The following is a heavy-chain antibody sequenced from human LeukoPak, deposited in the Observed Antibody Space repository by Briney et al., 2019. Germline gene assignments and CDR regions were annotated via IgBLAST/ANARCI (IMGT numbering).Heavy chain of an antibody. CDR3: TRSGSANYYTYYFDY. Sequence: GGSLRLSCAASGFTVSSNYMTWVRQAPGKGLEWVSVIYSGGSTYYADSVKGRFTISRDNSKNTLYLQMNSLRAEDTAVYYCTRSGSANYYTYYFDYWGQGTLVTVSS. V-gene: IGHV3-53*01. J-gene: IGHJ4*02. CDR2: IYSGGST. CDR1: GFTVSSNY. D-gene: IGHD3-10*01.